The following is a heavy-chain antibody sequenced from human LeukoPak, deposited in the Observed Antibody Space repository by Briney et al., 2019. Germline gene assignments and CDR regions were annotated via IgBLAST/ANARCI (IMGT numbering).Heavy chain of an antibody. J-gene: IGHJ6*04. CDR3: AREKPPAAIGHYYYGMDV. Sequence: GGSLRLSCAASGFTFNNYGIHWVGQAPGKGLEWVAVIWFDGSNKYYADSVKGRFTISRDNSKNTLYLQMNSLGAEDTAVYYCAREKPPAAIGHYYYGMDVWGKGTTVTVSS. CDR1: GFTFNNYG. D-gene: IGHD2-2*01. V-gene: IGHV3-33*01. CDR2: IWFDGSNK.